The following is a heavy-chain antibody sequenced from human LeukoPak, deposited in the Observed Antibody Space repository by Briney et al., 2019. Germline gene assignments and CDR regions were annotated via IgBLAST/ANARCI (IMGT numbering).Heavy chain of an antibody. CDR1: GVSINSNSYC. CDR3: ARHVMHTAVDY. V-gene: IGHV4-39*01. D-gene: IGHD5-18*01. CDR2: IYYSGST. Sequence: SETLSLTCTVPGVSINSNSYCWGWIRQPPGKGLEWIGSIYYSGSTYYKPSLKSRVTISVDSSKNQFSLKLSSVTAADTAVYYCARHVMHTAVDYWGQGSLVIVSS. J-gene: IGHJ4*02.